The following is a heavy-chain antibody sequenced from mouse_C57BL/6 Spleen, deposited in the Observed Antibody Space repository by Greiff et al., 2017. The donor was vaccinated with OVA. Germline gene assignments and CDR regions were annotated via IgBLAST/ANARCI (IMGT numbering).Heavy chain of an antibody. D-gene: IGHD2-1*01. Sequence: VQLQQSGAELVMPGASVKLSCKASGYTFTSYWMHWVKQRPGQGLEWIGEIDPSDSYTNYNQKFKGKSTLTVDKSSSTAYMQLSSLTAEDSAVYYCARRYYGNWYFDVWGTGTTVTVSS. V-gene: IGHV1-69*01. J-gene: IGHJ1*03. CDR3: ARRYYGNWYFDV. CDR1: GYTFTSYW. CDR2: IDPSDSYT.